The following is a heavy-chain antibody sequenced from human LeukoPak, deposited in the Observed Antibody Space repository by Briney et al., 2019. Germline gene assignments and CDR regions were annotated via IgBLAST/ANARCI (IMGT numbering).Heavy chain of an antibody. CDR1: GGTFSSYT. CDR3: ARVSPTIAAAGTWADAFDI. CDR2: IIPILGIA. V-gene: IGHV1-69*02. J-gene: IGHJ3*02. Sequence: SVKVSCKASGGTFSSYTISWVRQAPGQGLERMGRIIPILGIANYAQKFQGRVTITADKSTSTAYMELSSLRSEDTAVYYCARVSPTIAAAGTWADAFDIWGQGTMVTVSS. D-gene: IGHD6-13*01.